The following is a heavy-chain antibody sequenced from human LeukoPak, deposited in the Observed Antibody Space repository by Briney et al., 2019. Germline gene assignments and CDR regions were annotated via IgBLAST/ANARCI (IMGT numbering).Heavy chain of an antibody. V-gene: IGHV4-4*02. CDR1: VGSISIINW. J-gene: IGHJ4*02. CDR2: VHLSGRT. Sequence: SGTLSLTCGVSVGSISIINWGTWFGQPPGEGRDWFGEVHLSGRTNYNPSLESRVTMSVDMSENHISLKLTSVTAADTAVYYCAREGGPYRPLDYSGQGTLVTVSS. CDR3: AREGGPYRPLDY.